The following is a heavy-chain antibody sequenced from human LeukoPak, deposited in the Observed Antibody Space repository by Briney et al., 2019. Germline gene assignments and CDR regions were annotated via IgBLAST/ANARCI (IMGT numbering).Heavy chain of an antibody. Sequence: SETLSLTCTVSGGSISSYYWSWVRQPPGKGLEWIGYIYYSGSTNYNPSLKSRVTISVDTSKNQFSLKLSSVTAADTAVYYCARASPSLYYYFDYWGQGTLVTVSS. CDR1: GGSISSYY. D-gene: IGHD6-13*01. CDR2: IYYSGST. CDR3: ARASPSLYYYFDY. V-gene: IGHV4-59*01. J-gene: IGHJ4*02.